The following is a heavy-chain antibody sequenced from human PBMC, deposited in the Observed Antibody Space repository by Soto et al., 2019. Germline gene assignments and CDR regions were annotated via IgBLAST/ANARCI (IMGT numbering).Heavy chain of an antibody. D-gene: IGHD3-16*02. CDR1: GFTFSSAW. V-gene: IGHV3-15*01. CDR3: TMYDYVSASDRIRWAY. J-gene: IGHJ4*02. CDR2: IKSKIDGGTT. Sequence: PRLSCAASGFTFSSAWMRWVRQAPVKGLEWVASIKSKIDGGTTDYAAPVRGRFTISRDDSKNTLYLQMDSLQIEDTAVYYCTMYDYVSASDRIRWAYWGQGSLVTVSS.